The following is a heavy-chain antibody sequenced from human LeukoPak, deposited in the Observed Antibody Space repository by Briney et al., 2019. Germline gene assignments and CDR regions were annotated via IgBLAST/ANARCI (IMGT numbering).Heavy chain of an antibody. CDR3: ARDRVGVGGNGWEN. CDR1: GYTFTSYA. V-gene: IGHV1-8*02. D-gene: IGHD6-19*01. Sequence: GASVKVSCKASGYTFTSYAMHWVRQAPGQRLEWMGWMNPNSGNTGYVQKFQGRVIMTRDTSISTAYMELSSLTSEDTAVYFCARDRVGVGGNGWENWGQGTLVTVSS. CDR2: MNPNSGNT. J-gene: IGHJ4*02.